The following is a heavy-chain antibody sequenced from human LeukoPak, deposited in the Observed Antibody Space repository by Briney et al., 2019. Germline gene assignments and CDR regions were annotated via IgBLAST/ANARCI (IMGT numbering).Heavy chain of an antibody. J-gene: IGHJ4*02. CDR1: GGSFSGYY. V-gene: IGHV4-34*01. Sequence: SETLSLTRAVYGGSFSGYYWSWIRQPPGKGLEWIGEINHSGSTNYNPSLKSRVTIPVDTSKNQFSLKLSSVTAADTAVYYCARVAYCGGDCYSFGQFDYWGQGTLVTVSS. CDR2: INHSGST. CDR3: ARVAYCGGDCYSFGQFDY. D-gene: IGHD2-21*02.